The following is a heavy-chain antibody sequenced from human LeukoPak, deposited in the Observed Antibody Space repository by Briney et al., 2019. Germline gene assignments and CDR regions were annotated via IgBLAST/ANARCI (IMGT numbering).Heavy chain of an antibody. CDR3: ARGGYCSSSTCYTKLDT. Sequence: ASVKVSCKASGYTFTGYYIHWVRQAPGQGLEWMGWIHPNSGDTNYAQNSQGRVTISRDTSISTAYLDLSRLRSDDTAVFYCARGGYCSSSTCYTKLDTWGQGTLVTVSS. J-gene: IGHJ5*02. D-gene: IGHD2-2*02. V-gene: IGHV1-2*02. CDR1: GYTFTGYY. CDR2: IHPNSGDT.